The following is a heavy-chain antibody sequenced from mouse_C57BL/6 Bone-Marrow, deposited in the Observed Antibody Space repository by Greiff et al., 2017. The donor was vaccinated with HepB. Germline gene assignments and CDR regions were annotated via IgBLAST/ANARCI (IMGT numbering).Heavy chain of an antibody. Sequence: EVKLMESGGGLVKPGGSLKLSCAASGFTFSSYAMSWVRQTPEKRLEWVATISDGGSYTYYPDNVKGRFTISRDNAKNNLYLQMSHLKSEDTAMYYCARGGAMVTTKGFAYWGQGTLVTVSA. J-gene: IGHJ3*01. CDR2: ISDGGSYT. CDR1: GFTFSSYA. D-gene: IGHD2-2*01. V-gene: IGHV5-4*03. CDR3: ARGGAMVTTKGFAY.